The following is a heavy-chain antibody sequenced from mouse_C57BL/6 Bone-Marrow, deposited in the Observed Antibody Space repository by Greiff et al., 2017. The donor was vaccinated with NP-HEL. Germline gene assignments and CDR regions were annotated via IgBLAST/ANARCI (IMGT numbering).Heavy chain of an antibody. CDR3: ARRYYDGYSYWYFDV. D-gene: IGHD2-3*01. J-gene: IGHJ1*03. CDR1: GFTFSSYT. CDR2: ISGGGGNT. Sequence: EVKLMESGGGLVKPGGSLKLSCAASGFTFSSYTMSWVRQTPEKRLEWVATISGGGGNTYYPDSVKGRFTISRDNAKNTLYLQMSSLRSEDTALYYCARRYYDGYSYWYFDVWGTGTTVTVSS. V-gene: IGHV5-9*01.